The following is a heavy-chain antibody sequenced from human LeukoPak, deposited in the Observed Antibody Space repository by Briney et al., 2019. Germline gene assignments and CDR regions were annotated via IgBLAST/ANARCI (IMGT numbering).Heavy chain of an antibody. CDR3: AKDRWTGSYYFDF. J-gene: IGHJ4*02. D-gene: IGHD4-23*01. V-gene: IGHV3-30*18. CDR2: ISYDGTDK. CDR1: GFTFSNYD. Sequence: PGRSLRLSRAASGFTFSNYDMHWVRQAPGKGLEWVAVISYDGTDKSYADSVKGRFTISRDNSKSTLYLQMNSLRPADTAVYYCAKDRWTGSYYFDFWGQGALLTVSS.